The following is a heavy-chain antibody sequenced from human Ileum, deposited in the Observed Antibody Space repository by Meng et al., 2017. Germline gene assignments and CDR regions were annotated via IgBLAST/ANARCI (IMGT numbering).Heavy chain of an antibody. Sequence: QVQLQQWGAGLLKPSETLSLTCAVYGGSFSVYSWSWIRQPPGKGLEWIGEINHSGSTNYNPSLKSRVTISVDTSKNQFSLKLISVTAADTAVYYCARRAHYGDPPRWGQGTLVTVSS. V-gene: IGHV4-34*01. CDR2: INHSGST. J-gene: IGHJ4*02. D-gene: IGHD4-17*01. CDR1: GGSFSVYS. CDR3: ARRAHYGDPPR.